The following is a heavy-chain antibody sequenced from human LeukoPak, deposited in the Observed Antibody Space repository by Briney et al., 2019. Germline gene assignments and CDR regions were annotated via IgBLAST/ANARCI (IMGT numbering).Heavy chain of an antibody. CDR1: GGTFSSYA. D-gene: IGHD2-2*01. V-gene: IGHV1-69*13. Sequence: SVKVSCKASGGTFSSYAISWLRQAPGQGLEWMGGIIPIFGTANYAQKFQGRVTITADESTSTAYMELSSLRSEDTAVYYCAGVGYCSSTSCYYYFDYWGQGTLVTVSS. J-gene: IGHJ4*02. CDR3: AGVGYCSSTSCYYYFDY. CDR2: IIPIFGTA.